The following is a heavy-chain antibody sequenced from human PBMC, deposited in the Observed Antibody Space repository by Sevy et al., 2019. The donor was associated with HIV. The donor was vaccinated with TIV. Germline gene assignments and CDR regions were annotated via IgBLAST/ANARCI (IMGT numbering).Heavy chain of an antibody. CDR2: ISSNGGST. CDR1: GFTFSSYA. J-gene: IGHJ4*02. CDR3: VKRGGDTSSSWRYYFDY. V-gene: IGHV3-64D*06. Sequence: GGSLRLSCSASGFTFSSYAMHWVRQAPGKGLEYVSAISSNGGSTYYADSVKGRFPISRDNSKNTLYLQMSSLRAEDTAVYYCVKRGGDTSSSWRYYFDYWGQGTLVTVSS. D-gene: IGHD6-13*01.